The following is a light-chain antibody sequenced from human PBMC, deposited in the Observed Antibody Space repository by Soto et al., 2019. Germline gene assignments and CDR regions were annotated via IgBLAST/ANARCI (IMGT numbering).Light chain of an antibody. CDR2: AAS. CDR1: QGISTY. V-gene: IGKV1-9*01. Sequence: DIQLTQSPSFLSASVGDRVTITCRASQGISTYLDWYQQKPGKAPKLLIYAASTLPSGVPSRCSVSGSGTEFTLTINSLQPEDSATYYCHQFSTYPLTFGPGTKVDI. CDR3: HQFSTYPLT. J-gene: IGKJ3*01.